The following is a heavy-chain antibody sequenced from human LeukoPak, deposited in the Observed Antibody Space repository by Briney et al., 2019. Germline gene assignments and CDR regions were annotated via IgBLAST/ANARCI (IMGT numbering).Heavy chain of an antibody. Sequence: ASVKVSCKASGYTFSNYALNWVRQAPGQGLEWMGWINTDTGKPTYAQGFTGRFVFSLDTSVSTAYLQISSLQAADTAVYYCARFQHPYCSSAGCPNWLDPWGQGTLVTVSS. CDR3: ARFQHPYCSSAGCPNWLDP. CDR2: INTDTGKP. J-gene: IGHJ5*02. CDR1: GYTFSNYA. V-gene: IGHV7-4-1*02. D-gene: IGHD2-2*01.